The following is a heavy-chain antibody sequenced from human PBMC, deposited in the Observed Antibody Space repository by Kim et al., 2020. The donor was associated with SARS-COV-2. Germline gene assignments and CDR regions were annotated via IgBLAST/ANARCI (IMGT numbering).Heavy chain of an antibody. CDR3: AREMATTHYYFDY. V-gene: IGHV3-30*04. D-gene: IGHD5-12*01. CDR1: GFTFSSYA. CDR2: ISYDGSNK. Sequence: GGSLRLFCAASGFTFSSYAMHWVRQAPGKGLEWVAVISYDGSNKYYADSVKGRFTISRDNSKNTLYLQMNSLRAEDTAVYYCAREMATTHYYFDYWGQGTLVTVSS. J-gene: IGHJ4*02.